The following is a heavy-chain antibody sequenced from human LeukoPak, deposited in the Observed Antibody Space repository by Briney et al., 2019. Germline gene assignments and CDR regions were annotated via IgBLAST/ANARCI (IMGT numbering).Heavy chain of an antibody. V-gene: IGHV3-23*01. Sequence: GGSLRLSCAASGFTFSSYAMSWVRQAPGKGLEGVSAISGSGGSTYSADSVKGRVTISRDTSKTTLYLKMNSLRAEDTAVYYCAKSVGYCSGGSCYGFGIDYWGQGTLVTVSS. J-gene: IGHJ4*02. CDR1: GFTFSSYA. CDR2: ISGSGGST. D-gene: IGHD2-15*01. CDR3: AKSVGYCSGGSCYGFGIDY.